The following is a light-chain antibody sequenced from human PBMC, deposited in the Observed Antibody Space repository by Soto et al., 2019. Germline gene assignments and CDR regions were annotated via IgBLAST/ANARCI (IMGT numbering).Light chain of an antibody. V-gene: IGKV1-12*01. CDR1: QGISRS. CDR3: QQANSFPFT. J-gene: IGKJ3*01. CDR2: AAS. Sequence: DIQMTQSPSSVSAFVGDRVTITCRASQGISRSLAWYQQKSGEAPKLLIYAASLLQSGVPSRFSGSGSWTDFTLTITRLQPEDFATYYCQQANSFPFTFGPGTKVEIK.